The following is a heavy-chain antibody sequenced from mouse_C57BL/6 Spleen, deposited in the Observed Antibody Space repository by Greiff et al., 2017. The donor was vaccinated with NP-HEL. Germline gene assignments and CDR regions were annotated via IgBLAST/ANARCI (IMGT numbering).Heavy chain of an antibody. V-gene: IGHV6-6*01. CDR1: GFTFSDAW. J-gene: IGHJ3*01. Sequence: EVKLMESGGGLVQPGGSMKLSCAASGFTFSDAWMDWVRQSPEKGLEWVAEIRNKANNHATYYAESVKGRFTISRDDSKSSVYLQMNSLRAEDTGIYYCTRIYYDYDEGAWFAYWGQGTLVTVSA. CDR2: IRNKANNHAT. D-gene: IGHD2-4*01. CDR3: TRIYYDYDEGAWFAY.